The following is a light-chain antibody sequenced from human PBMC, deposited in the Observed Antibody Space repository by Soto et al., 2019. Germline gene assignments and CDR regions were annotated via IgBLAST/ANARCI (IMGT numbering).Light chain of an antibody. CDR1: QTVSSN. V-gene: IGKV3-15*01. Sequence: EIVMTQSPATLSVSPGERATLSCRASQTVSSNLARYQQKPGQAPRLLIYGASTRAPGIPARFSGSGSGTEFTLTISSLQSEDFAVYYCQQYNDWPPFTIGPGTRVDIK. CDR3: QQYNDWPPFT. CDR2: GAS. J-gene: IGKJ3*01.